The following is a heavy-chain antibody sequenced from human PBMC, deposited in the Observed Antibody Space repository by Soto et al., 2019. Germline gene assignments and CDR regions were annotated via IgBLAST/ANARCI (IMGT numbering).Heavy chain of an antibody. J-gene: IGHJ6*02. CDR1: GFTFSSYA. Sequence: LRLSCAASGFTFSSYAMHWVRQAPGKGLEWVAVISYDGSNKYYADSVKGRFTISRDNSKNTLYLQMNSLRAEDTAVYYCARDRLRYNWNDFPYYYYGMDVWGQGTTVTVSS. D-gene: IGHD1-1*01. V-gene: IGHV3-30-3*01. CDR3: ARDRLRYNWNDFPYYYYGMDV. CDR2: ISYDGSNK.